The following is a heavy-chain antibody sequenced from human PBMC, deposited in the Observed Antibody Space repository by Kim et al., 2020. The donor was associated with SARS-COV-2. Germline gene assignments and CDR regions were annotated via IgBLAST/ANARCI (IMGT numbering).Heavy chain of an antibody. D-gene: IGHD3-3*01. CDR3: AKAWRGVWGVVIN. V-gene: IGHV3-30*02. Sequence: YADSVKGRFTISRDNSKNTLYLQMNSLRAEDTAVYYCAKAWRGVWGVVINWGQGTLVTVSS. J-gene: IGHJ4*02.